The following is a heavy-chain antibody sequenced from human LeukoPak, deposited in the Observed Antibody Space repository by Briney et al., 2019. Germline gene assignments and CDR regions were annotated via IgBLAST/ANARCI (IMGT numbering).Heavy chain of an antibody. CDR2: IYTSGSI. J-gene: IGHJ6*03. D-gene: IGHD2-21*01. CDR3: ARDGPEDCGGDCYSNYYYYYMDV. Sequence: PSETLSLTCTVYGGSISSYYWSWIRQPAGKGLEWIGRIYTSGSIYSNPSLKSRVTMSVDTSKNQFSLKLSSVTAADTAVYYCARDGPEDCGGDCYSNYYYYYMDVWGKGTTVTVSS. CDR1: GGSISSYY. V-gene: IGHV4-4*07.